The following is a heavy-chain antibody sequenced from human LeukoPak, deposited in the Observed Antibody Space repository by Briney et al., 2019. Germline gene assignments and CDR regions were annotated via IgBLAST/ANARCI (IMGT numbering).Heavy chain of an antibody. CDR2: ISSSSSTI. Sequence: GGSLRLSCAASGFTFSSYSMNWVRQAPGKGLEWVSYISSSSSTIYYADSVKGRFTISRDNAKNSLYLQMNSPRAEDTAVYYCARDWIRGVPDYWGQGTLVTVSS. J-gene: IGHJ4*02. CDR3: ARDWIRGVPDY. CDR1: GFTFSSYS. D-gene: IGHD3-10*01. V-gene: IGHV3-48*01.